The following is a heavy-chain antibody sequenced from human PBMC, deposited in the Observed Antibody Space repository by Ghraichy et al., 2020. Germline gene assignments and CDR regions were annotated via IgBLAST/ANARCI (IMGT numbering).Heavy chain of an antibody. V-gene: IGHV4-38-2*01. CDR1: GSSISTNYY. D-gene: IGHD3-10*01. Sequence: SETLSLTCAVSGSSISTNYYWGWIRQPPGKGLEWIAIMYHSGSTHYNPSLTSRVTISIDTSKNQFSLKLSSVTAADTAVYFCARFGGDDQFGDYFDYWGQGTLVTVSS. CDR3: ARFGGDDQFGDYFDY. J-gene: IGHJ4*02. CDR2: MYHSGST.